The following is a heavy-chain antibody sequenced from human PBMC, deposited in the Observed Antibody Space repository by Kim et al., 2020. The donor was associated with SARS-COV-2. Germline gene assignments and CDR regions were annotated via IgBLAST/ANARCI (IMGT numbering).Heavy chain of an antibody. J-gene: IGHJ4*02. V-gene: IGHV3-23*01. Sequence: GGSLRLSCAASGFTFSNYAMSWVRQAPGKGLEWVSGIRSSGASTFYADSVKGRFTISRDNSKNTLYLQMNSLRGEDTAVYYCAKNAGTAAVYYFDYWGQGTLATVSS. CDR1: GFTFSNYA. CDR2: IRSSGAST. CDR3: AKNAGTAAVYYFDY. D-gene: IGHD6-13*01.